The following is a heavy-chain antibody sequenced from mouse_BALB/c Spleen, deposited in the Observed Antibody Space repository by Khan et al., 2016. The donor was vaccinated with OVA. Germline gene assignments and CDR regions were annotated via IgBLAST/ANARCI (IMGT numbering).Heavy chain of an antibody. J-gene: IGHJ4*01. CDR2: IYPGDGDT. D-gene: IGHD4-1*01. Sequence: VQLQESGAELVRPGSSVKISCKASGYAFSSYWMNWVKQRPGQGLEWIGQIYPGDGDTNYNRKFKGNATLTADKSSSTAYMQLSSLTSEDSAVYFGAGKGDWGHAMNYWGQGTSVTVSS. CDR3: AGKGDWGHAMNY. V-gene: IGHV1-80*01. CDR1: GYAFSSYW.